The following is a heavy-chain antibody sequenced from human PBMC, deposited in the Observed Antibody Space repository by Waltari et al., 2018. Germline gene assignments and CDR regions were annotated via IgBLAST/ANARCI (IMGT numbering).Heavy chain of an antibody. D-gene: IGHD6-13*01. CDR2: ISSSSSTI. J-gene: IGHJ4*02. V-gene: IGHV3-48*04. CDR3: AREGSSPNFDY. Sequence: MNWVRQAPGKGLEWVSYISSSSSTIYYADSVKGRFTISRDNAKNSLYLQMNSLRAEDTAVYYCAREGSSPNFDYWGQGTLVTVSS.